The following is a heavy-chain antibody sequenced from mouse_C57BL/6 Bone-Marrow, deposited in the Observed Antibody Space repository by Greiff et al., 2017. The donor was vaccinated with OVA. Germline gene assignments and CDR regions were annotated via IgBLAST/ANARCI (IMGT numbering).Heavy chain of an antibody. CDR2: IYPRSGNT. V-gene: IGHV1-81*01. D-gene: IGHD2-3*01. J-gene: IGHJ2*01. Sequence: VQLQQSGAELARPGASVKLSCKASGYTFTSYGISWVKQRTGQGLEWIVEIYPRSGNTYYNEKFKGKATLTADKSSSTAYMELRSLTSEDSAVYFCARWGWLGDYWGQGTTLTVSS. CDR1: GYTFTSYG. CDR3: ARWGWLGDY.